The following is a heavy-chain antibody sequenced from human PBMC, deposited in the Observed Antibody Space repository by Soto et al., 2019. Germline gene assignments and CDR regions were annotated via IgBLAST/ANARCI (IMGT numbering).Heavy chain of an antibody. CDR3: ARNCPGSSTTCYGNEWFDS. Sequence: EVQLVESGGGLVQPGGSLRLSCAASGFTFSSYSMNWVRQATGKGLEWVSYISSSRSTIYYADSVKGRFTISRDNAKNSLYRQMNSLRAEDTAVYYCARNCPGSSTTCYGNEWFDSWGQGTLVTVSS. V-gene: IGHV3-48*01. CDR2: ISSSRSTI. J-gene: IGHJ5*01. CDR1: GFTFSSYS. D-gene: IGHD2-2*01.